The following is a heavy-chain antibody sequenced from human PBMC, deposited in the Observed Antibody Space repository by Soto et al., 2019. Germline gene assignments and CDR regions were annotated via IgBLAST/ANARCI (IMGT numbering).Heavy chain of an antibody. J-gene: IGHJ4*02. Sequence: QITLKESGPSLVNPTETLTLTCTFSGLSLSTSGVGMGWIRQTPGKALEWLALIYWDDNKVYSPSLKSRLTITKGASKNQVIFKMTNMDPVDTATYFCAHTRWQQNYVDYWGQGTLVTVSP. CDR3: AHTRWQQNYVDY. CDR1: GLSLSTSGVG. D-gene: IGHD2-15*01. V-gene: IGHV2-5*02. CDR2: IYWDDNK.